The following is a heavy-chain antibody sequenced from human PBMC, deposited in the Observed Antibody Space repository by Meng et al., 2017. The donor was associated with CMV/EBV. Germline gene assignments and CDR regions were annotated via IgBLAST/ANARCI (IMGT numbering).Heavy chain of an antibody. V-gene: IGHV3-23*01. Sequence: GESLKISCAASGFTFDDYTMHWVRQAPGRGLAWVSAITASGGSTYYADSVKGRFTVSRDNSKNTLYLQMNSLRAEDTALYYCAKAFSASWYREYYDDWGQGTLVTVSS. CDR3: AKAFSASWYREYYDD. J-gene: IGHJ4*02. CDR2: ITASGGST. CDR1: GFTFDDYT. D-gene: IGHD6-13*01.